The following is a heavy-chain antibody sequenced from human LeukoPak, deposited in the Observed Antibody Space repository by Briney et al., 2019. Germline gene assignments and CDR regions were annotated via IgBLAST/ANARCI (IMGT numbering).Heavy chain of an antibody. CDR1: GGSISSYY. J-gene: IGHJ5*02. CDR3: ARGDSSGYYYEPPLYNWFDP. CDR2: IYYSGST. V-gene: IGHV4-59*01. D-gene: IGHD3-22*01. Sequence: SETLSLTCTVSGGSISSYYWSWIRQPPGKGLEWIGYIYYSGSTNYNPSLKSRVTISVDTSKNQFSLKLSSVTAADTAVYYCARGDSSGYYYEPPLYNWFDPWGQGTLVTVSS.